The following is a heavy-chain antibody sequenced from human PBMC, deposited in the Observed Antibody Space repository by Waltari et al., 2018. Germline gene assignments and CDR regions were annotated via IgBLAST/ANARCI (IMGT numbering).Heavy chain of an antibody. D-gene: IGHD6-6*01. CDR3: AATPLRLAARRSGNWFDP. CDR1: GYTFTGYY. CDR2: INPNSGGT. J-gene: IGHJ5*02. V-gene: IGHV1-2*02. Sequence: QVQLVQSGAEVKKPGASVKVSCKASGYTFTGYYMHWVRQAPGQGLEWMGWINPNSGGTNYAQKFQGRVTMTRDTSISTAYMELSRLRSDDTAVYYCAATPLRLAARRSGNWFDPWGQGTLVTVSS.